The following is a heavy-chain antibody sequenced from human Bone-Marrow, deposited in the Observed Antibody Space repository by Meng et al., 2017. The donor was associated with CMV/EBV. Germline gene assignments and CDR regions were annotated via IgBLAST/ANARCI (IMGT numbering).Heavy chain of an antibody. V-gene: IGHV3-30-3*02. D-gene: IGHD2-2*01. CDR2: ISYDGSKK. CDR3: AKSTSCNYYGMDV. J-gene: IGHJ6*02. CDR1: GFTFSSYA. Sequence: GESLKISCAASGFTFSSYAMHWVRQAPGKGLEWVEVISYDGSKKYYADPVKGRFTISRNNAKNALNLQMNSLRAEDTAVYYCAKSTSCNYYGMDVWGQGTTVTVSS.